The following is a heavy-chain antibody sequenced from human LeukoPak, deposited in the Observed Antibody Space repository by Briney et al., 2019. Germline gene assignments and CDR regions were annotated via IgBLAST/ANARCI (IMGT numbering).Heavy chain of an antibody. D-gene: IGHD6-6*01. CDR1: GFTFNNAW. CDR3: ARADSSSSRLDC. J-gene: IGHJ4*02. V-gene: IGHV3-21*01. Sequence: GGSLRLSCVGSGFTFNNAWMNWVRQAPGKGLEWVSSINSKSRYIYYADSLKGRFTISRDNGKNSVYLQMNSLRAEDTAVYFCARADSSSSRLDCWGQGTLVTVSS. CDR2: INSKSRYI.